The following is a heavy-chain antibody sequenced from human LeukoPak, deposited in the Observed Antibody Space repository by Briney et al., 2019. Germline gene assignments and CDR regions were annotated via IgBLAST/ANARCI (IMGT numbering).Heavy chain of an antibody. CDR3: ARDLSEITMIVGLGWFDP. CDR2: ISAYNGNT. V-gene: IGHV1-18*01. J-gene: IGHJ5*02. CDR1: GYTFTSYG. Sequence: ASVKVSCKASGYTFTSYGISWVRQAPGQGLEWMGWISAYNGNTNYAQKLQGRVTMTTDTSTSTAYMELRSLRSDDTAMYYCARDLSEITMIVGLGWFDPWGQGTLVAVSS. D-gene: IGHD3-22*01.